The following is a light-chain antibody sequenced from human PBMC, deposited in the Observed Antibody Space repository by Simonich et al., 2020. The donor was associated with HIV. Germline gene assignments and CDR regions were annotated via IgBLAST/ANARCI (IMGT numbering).Light chain of an antibody. CDR3: QKDNSAPYT. V-gene: IGKV1-27*01. CDR2: AAS. Sequence: DIQMTQSPSTMSASVGDRVTIPCRASQSISSWLAWYQPKPGKVPKLLIYAASTLQSGGPSLVSGSGSGTDFTLTISSLQPEDVATYYCQKDNSAPYTFGQGTKLEIK. J-gene: IGKJ2*01. CDR1: QSISSW.